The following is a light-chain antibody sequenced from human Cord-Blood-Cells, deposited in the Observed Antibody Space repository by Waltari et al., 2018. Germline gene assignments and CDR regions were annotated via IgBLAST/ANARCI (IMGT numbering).Light chain of an antibody. V-gene: IGLV1-44*01. Sequence: HSVLTQPPSASETPGQGVTISCSASSSNIVSNTVNWYQQPPATAPKLLSYSNNKRPSGVPDLFSGSKSGTSASLFISGLQSEGEAVYYCAAWDDSLNGWVFCGGTKLTVL. J-gene: IGLJ3*02. CDR3: AAWDDSLNGWV. CDR2: SNN. CDR1: SSNIVSNT.